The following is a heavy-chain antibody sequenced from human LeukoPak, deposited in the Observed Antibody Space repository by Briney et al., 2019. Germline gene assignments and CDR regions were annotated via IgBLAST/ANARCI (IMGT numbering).Heavy chain of an antibody. J-gene: IGHJ4*02. CDR3: AGYYDSRGRH. D-gene: IGHD3-22*01. V-gene: IGHV3-23*01. Sequence: AGGSLRLSCAASGFTFSSYGMSWVRQAPGKGLEGVSAISGSGGSTYYADSVKGRFTISRDNSKNTLYLQMNSLRAEDTAVYYCAGYYDSRGRHWGQGTLVTVSS. CDR1: GFTFSSYG. CDR2: ISGSGGST.